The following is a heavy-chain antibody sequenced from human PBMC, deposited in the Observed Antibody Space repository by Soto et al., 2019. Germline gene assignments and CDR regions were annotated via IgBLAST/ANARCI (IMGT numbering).Heavy chain of an antibody. CDR2: FSGSGGST. J-gene: IGHJ6*03. CDR3: AKNSLAFDMDV. CDR1: GFTFSSYA. V-gene: IGHV3-23*01. Sequence: GGSLRLSCAASGFTFSSYAMSWVRQAPGKGLVWVSVFSGSGGSTYYADSVKGWFTISRDNSKNTLYLQMNSLRAEDTAVYYCAKNSLAFDMDVWGKGTTVTVSS.